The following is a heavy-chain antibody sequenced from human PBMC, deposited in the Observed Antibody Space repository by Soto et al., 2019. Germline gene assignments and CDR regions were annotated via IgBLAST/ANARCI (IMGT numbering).Heavy chain of an antibody. CDR1: AGAIRSGVYY. V-gene: IGHV4-30-4*01. J-gene: IGHJ4*02. CDR2: IDHSGSA. Sequence: QVQLQESGPGLVKPSQTLSLTCTVSAGAIRSGVYYWTWIRQPPGKGLEWIGYIDHSGSAHSNPSLKSRATISIDTSNNQFSLKMTSVTAADTAVYYCAGELGTFYFDHWGQGTLVTVSS. CDR3: AGELGTFYFDH. D-gene: IGHD7-27*01.